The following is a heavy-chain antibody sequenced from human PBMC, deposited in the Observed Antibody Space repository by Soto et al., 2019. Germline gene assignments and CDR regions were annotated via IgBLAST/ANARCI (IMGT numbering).Heavy chain of an antibody. CDR2: IYYSGST. J-gene: IGHJ3*02. CDR3: ARYCSGGSCYAGHDAFDI. V-gene: IGHV4-59*01. Sequence: KPSETLSLTCTVSGGSISSYYWSWIRQPPGKGLEWVGYIYYSGSTNYNPSLKSRVTISVDTSKNQFSLKLSSVTAADTAVYYCARYCSGGSCYAGHDAFDIWGQGTMVTVS. D-gene: IGHD2-15*01. CDR1: GGSISSYY.